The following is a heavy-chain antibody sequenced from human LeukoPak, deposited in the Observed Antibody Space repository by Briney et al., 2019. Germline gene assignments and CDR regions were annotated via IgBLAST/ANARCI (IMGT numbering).Heavy chain of an antibody. CDR3: ARGPRNSDWYSIDY. CDR2: IYTSGST. V-gene: IGHV4-4*07. Sequence: PSETLSLTWTVSGGSISSYFWSWIRQPAGKGLEWIGRIYTSGSTDYNPSLKSRVTMSVDTSKNQFSLKLNSVTAADTAVYYCARGPRNSDWYSIDYWGQGTLATVSS. D-gene: IGHD6-19*01. J-gene: IGHJ4*02. CDR1: GGSISSYF.